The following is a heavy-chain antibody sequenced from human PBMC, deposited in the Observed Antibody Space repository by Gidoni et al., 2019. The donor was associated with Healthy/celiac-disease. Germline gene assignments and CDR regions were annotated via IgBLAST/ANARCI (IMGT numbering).Heavy chain of an antibody. V-gene: IGHV3-11*06. D-gene: IGHD6-19*01. CDR3: ARDYGIAVAGTYQPVKY. Sequence: FTISRDNAKNSLYLQMNSLRAEDTAVYYCARDYGIAVAGTYQPVKYWGQGTLVTVSS. J-gene: IGHJ4*02.